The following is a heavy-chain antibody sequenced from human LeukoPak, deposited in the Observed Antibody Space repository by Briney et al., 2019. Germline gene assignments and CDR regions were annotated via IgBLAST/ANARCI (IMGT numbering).Heavy chain of an antibody. CDR1: GFTFSTYW. V-gene: IGHV3-74*03. CDR2: IRPEGTTT. CDR3: ARDLDWILFDY. J-gene: IGHJ4*02. D-gene: IGHD3-9*01. Sequence: GGSLRLSCVASGFTFSTYWMPWVSQAPGKGLVWVSRIRPEGTTTAYADSVKGRFTISRDNAKNTLFLQMNSLSAEDTAVYYCARDLDWILFDYWGQGTLVTVSS.